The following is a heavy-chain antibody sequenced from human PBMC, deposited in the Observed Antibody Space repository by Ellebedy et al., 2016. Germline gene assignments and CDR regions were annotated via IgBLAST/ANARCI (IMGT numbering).Heavy chain of an antibody. Sequence: SETLSLTCTLSDGSISSYYWGWIRQPPGKGLEWIGYIHYSGRTNYNPSLKSRATISVDTSKNQFSLKLSSVTAADTAVYYCARVRGEEWLVPNWFDPWGQGTLVTVSS. V-gene: IGHV4-59*01. CDR1: DGSISSYY. CDR3: ARVRGEEWLVPNWFDP. D-gene: IGHD6-19*01. J-gene: IGHJ5*02. CDR2: IHYSGRT.